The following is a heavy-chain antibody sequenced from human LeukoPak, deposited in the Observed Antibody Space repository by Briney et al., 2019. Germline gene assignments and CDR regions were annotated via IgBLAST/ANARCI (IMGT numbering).Heavy chain of an antibody. V-gene: IGHV3-53*01. CDR1: GLTVSSNY. CDR2: LYSGGST. CDR3: ASEVGAKGDDY. Sequence: GGSLRLSXAASGLTVSSNYMSWVRQAPGKGLEWVSVLYSGGSTYYADSVKGRFTISRDNSKNSLYLQMNSLRAEDTAVYYCASEVGAKGDDYWGQGTLVTVSS. D-gene: IGHD1-26*01. J-gene: IGHJ4*02.